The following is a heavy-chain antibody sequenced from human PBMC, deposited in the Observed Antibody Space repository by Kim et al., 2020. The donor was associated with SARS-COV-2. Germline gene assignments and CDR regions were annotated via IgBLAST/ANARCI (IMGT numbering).Heavy chain of an antibody. D-gene: IGHD2-15*01. Sequence: GGSLRLSCAASGFTFSSYAMHWVRQAPGKGLEWVAVISYDGSNKYYADSVKGRFTISRDNSKNTLYLQMNSLRAEDTAVYYCARGYCSGGSCYDFDYWGPGTLVTVSS. V-gene: IGHV3-30*04. CDR3: ARGYCSGGSCYDFDY. CDR2: ISYDGSNK. CDR1: GFTFSSYA. J-gene: IGHJ4*02.